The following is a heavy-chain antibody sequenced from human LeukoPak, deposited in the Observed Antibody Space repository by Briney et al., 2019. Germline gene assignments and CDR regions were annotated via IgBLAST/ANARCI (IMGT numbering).Heavy chain of an antibody. D-gene: IGHD3-22*01. CDR1: GFTFSSYS. J-gene: IGHJ3*02. CDR3: ARVYYYDSSNAFDI. V-gene: IGHV3-48*02. CDR2: ISSSSSTI. Sequence: PGGSLRLSCAASGFTFSSYSMNWVRQAPGKGLEWVSHISSSSSTIYYADSVKGRFTISRDNAKESLYLQMNSLRDEDTAVYYCARVYYYDSSNAFDIWGQGTMVTVSS.